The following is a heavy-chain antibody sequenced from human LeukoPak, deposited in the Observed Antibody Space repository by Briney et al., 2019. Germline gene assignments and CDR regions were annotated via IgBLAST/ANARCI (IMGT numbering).Heavy chain of an antibody. CDR1: GSTFSSYA. J-gene: IGHJ4*02. V-gene: IGHV3-23*01. D-gene: IGHD6-19*01. CDR3: ANTGYSSARSASGY. Sequence: GGSLRLSCAASGSTFSSYAMSWVRQAPGKGLEWVSTISGSGRTTYYADSVKGRFSISRDNSKNTLFLQMDSLRAEDTAVYYCANTGYSSARSASGYWGQGTLVTVSS. CDR2: ISGSGRTT.